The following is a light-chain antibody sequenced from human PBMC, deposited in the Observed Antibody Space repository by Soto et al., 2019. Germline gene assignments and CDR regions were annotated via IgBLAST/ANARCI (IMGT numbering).Light chain of an antibody. Sequence: EIVLTQSPATLSVSPGERATLSCRASQSVNQKLGWYQQKPGQAPRLLIYVASYRATGIPARFSGSGSGTEYTLTIRTLQAEVFAGYSCPQFHIWSHTFGQGTRLAIK. CDR3: PQFHIWSHT. V-gene: IGKV3-15*01. CDR1: QSVNQK. CDR2: VAS. J-gene: IGKJ2*01.